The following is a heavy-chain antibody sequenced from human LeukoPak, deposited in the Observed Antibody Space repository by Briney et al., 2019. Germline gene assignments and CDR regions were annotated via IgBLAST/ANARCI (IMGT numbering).Heavy chain of an antibody. V-gene: IGHV3-23*01. J-gene: IGHJ4*02. D-gene: IGHD3-22*01. CDR2: IVGSGGRT. CDR1: GFTFSSYT. CDR3: AKAYYYDSSGYVGGVSSYFDY. Sequence: GSLRPSCAATGFTFSSYTMSWVRQAPEKGLEWVSAIVGSGGRTYYADSVKGRFTISRDNSKDTLYLQMNSLRAEDTAVYYCAKAYYYDSSGYVGGVSSYFDYWGQGTLVTVSS.